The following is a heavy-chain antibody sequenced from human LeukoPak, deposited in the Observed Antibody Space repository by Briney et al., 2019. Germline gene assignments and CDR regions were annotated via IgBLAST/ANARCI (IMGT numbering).Heavy chain of an antibody. Sequence: PSETLSLTCAVYGGSFSGYYWSWIRQPPRKGLERIGEINHSGSTNYNPSLKSRVTISVDTSKNQFSLKLSSVTAADTAVYYCARRRPRIAAAGTIDYWGQGTLVTVSS. CDR1: GGSFSGYY. CDR3: ARRRPRIAAAGTIDY. J-gene: IGHJ4*02. CDR2: INHSGST. D-gene: IGHD6-13*01. V-gene: IGHV4-34*01.